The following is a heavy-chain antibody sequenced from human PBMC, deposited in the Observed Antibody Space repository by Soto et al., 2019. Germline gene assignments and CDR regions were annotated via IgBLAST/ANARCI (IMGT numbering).Heavy chain of an antibody. J-gene: IGHJ6*02. V-gene: IGHV3-33*01. CDR1: GFTFSSYG. CDR2: IWYDGSNK. CDR3: ARANWDIPGDIVVVPAVDYYYGMDV. Sequence: GGSLRLSCAASGFTFSSYGMHWVRQAPGKGLEWVAVIWYDGSNKYYADSVKGRFTISRDNSKNTLYLQMNSLRAEDTAVYYCARANWDIPGDIVVVPAVDYYYGMDVWGQGTTVTVSS. D-gene: IGHD2-2*01.